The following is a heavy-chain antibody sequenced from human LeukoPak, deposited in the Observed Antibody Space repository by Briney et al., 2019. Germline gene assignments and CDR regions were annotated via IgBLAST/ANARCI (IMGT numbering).Heavy chain of an antibody. CDR1: GYSISSGYY. CDR2: IYHSGST. V-gene: IGHV4-38-2*02. D-gene: IGHD1-26*01. CDR3: ARDYEVGLYAFDI. J-gene: IGHJ3*02. Sequence: SETLSLTCTVSGYSISSGYYWGWIRQPPGKGLEWIGSIYHSGSTYYNPSLKSRVTISVDTSKNQFSLKLSSVTAADTAVYYCARDYEVGLYAFDIWGQGTMVTVSS.